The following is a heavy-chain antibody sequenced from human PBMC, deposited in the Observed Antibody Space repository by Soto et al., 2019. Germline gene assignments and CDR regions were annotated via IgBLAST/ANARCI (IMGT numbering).Heavy chain of an antibody. V-gene: IGHV1-18*01. D-gene: IGHD2-15*01. CDR3: ARDLYCSGGSCYSGYFDY. J-gene: IGHJ4*02. Sequence: GGSGKVSCKASGYTFSSYGISWVRQAPGQGLEWMGWISGYNGNTNYAQKLQGRVTMTTDTSTSTAYMELRSLRSDDTAVYYCARDLYCSGGSCYSGYFDYWGQGTLVNVSS. CDR2: ISGYNGNT. CDR1: GYTFSSYG.